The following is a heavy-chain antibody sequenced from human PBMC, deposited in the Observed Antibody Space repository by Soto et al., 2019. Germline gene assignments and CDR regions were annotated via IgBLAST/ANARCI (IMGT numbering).Heavy chain of an antibody. CDR2: IYYTGST. D-gene: IGHD3-22*01. V-gene: IGHV4-30-2*01. Sequence: SETLSLTCAVSGGSMSRGGQSWSWIRQPPGKGLEWIGFIYYTGSTYYNPSLKSRVTLSVDRSKNQFSLNLTSVTAADTAVYYCASLDPYYDSSGYYSVWGQGTLVTVSS. CDR1: GGSMSRGGQS. CDR3: ASLDPYYDSSGYYSV. J-gene: IGHJ4*02.